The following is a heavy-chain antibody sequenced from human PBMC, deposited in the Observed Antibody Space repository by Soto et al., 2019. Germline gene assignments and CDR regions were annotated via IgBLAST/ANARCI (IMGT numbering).Heavy chain of an antibody. CDR2: IYYSGST. J-gene: IGHJ5*02. V-gene: IGHV4-59*01. Sequence: QVQLQESGPGLVKPSETLSLTCTVSGGSISSYYWSWMRQPPGKGLEWIGYIYYSGSTNYNPSLKSRVTISVDTSKNQFSLKLSSVTAADTAVYYCARDKIENWFDPWGQGTLVTVSS. CDR3: ARDKIENWFDP. CDR1: GGSISSYY.